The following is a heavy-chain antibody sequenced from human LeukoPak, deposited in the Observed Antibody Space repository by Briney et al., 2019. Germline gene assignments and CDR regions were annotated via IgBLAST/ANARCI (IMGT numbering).Heavy chain of an antibody. CDR2: IGGGGENT. CDR1: GFTFNSYA. CDR3: ARHQSPTLISSGWGLDY. Sequence: GSLRLSCAASGFTFNSYAMSWVRQAPGKGLEWVSTIGGGGENTYSADSVKGRFTISRDNAKNTLYLQMNSLRAEDTAVYYCARHQSPTLISSGWGLDYWGQGTLVTVSS. J-gene: IGHJ4*02. V-gene: IGHV3-23*01. D-gene: IGHD6-19*01.